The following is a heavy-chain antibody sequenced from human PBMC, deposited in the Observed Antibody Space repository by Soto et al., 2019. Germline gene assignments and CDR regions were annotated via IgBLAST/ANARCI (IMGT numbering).Heavy chain of an antibody. D-gene: IGHD3-3*01. Sequence: SETLSLTCSVSGDSISAYYWSWIRQPPGKGLEWIGFIYHTGATDYNPSLKSRVTISIDTSQSQLSLRVSSVTPADTAVYYCAREWSAYDVWGQGILVTVSS. V-gene: IGHV4-59*01. CDR2: IYHTGAT. CDR1: GDSISAYY. CDR3: AREWSAYDV. J-gene: IGHJ3*01.